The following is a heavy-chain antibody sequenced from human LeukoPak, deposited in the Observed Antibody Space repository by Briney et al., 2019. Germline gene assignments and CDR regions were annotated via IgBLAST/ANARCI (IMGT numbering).Heavy chain of an antibody. J-gene: IGHJ4*02. V-gene: IGHV3-23*01. CDR3: ARDGSARSLGN. CDR1: GFTFSSYA. D-gene: IGHD6-6*01. CDR2: ISGSGGST. Sequence: GGSLRLSCAASGFTFSSYAMSWVRQAPGKGLEWVSAISGSGGSTYYADSVKGRFTISRDNSKNTVYLQMNSLRAEDTAVYYCARDGSARSLGNWGKGTLVSVSS.